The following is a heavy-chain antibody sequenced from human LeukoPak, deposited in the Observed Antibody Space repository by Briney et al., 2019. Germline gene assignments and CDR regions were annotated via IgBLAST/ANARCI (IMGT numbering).Heavy chain of an antibody. J-gene: IGHJ4*02. Sequence: SETLSLTCTVSGGSISSYYWGWIHQPPGKGLEWIGSIYYSGSTYYNSSLKSRGTISVDTSKNQFSLKLSSVTAADMAVYYCARSRKNDCTSTSCYTDYWGQGTLVTVSS. D-gene: IGHD2-2*02. CDR1: GGSISSYY. CDR3: ARSRKNDCTSTSCYTDY. V-gene: IGHV4-39*01. CDR2: IYYSGST.